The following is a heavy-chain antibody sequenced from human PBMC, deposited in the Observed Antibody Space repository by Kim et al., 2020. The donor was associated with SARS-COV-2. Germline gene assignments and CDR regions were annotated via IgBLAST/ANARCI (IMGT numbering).Heavy chain of an antibody. D-gene: IGHD3-9*01. CDR2: IITGGRST. J-gene: IGHJ4*02. CDR3: AKDAGYTGNFLCDH. V-gene: IGHV3-43*02. Sequence: GGSLRLSCAASGFTFDDSAMHWVRQTPGKGLEWVSLIITGGRSTYYADSVKGRFTVSRDNHRNSLYLQMRALRSEDTAFYYCAKDAGYTGNFLCDHWGQGSLVPVSS. CDR1: GFTFDDSA.